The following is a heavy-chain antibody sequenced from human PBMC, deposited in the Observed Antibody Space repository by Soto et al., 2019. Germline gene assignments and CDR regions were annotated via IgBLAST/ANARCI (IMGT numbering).Heavy chain of an antibody. CDR2: IIPISGTA. Sequence: QVQLVQSGAEVKKPGSSVKVSCKASGGTFSSYAISWVRQAPGQGLEWMGGIIPISGTANYAQKFQGRVTSTADESTSTAYMELGSLRSEDTALYYCARSQGSSTSLEIYYYYYYGMDVWGQGTTVTVSS. J-gene: IGHJ6*02. CDR1: GGTFSSYA. D-gene: IGHD2-2*01. CDR3: ARSQGSSTSLEIYYYYYYGMDV. V-gene: IGHV1-69*01.